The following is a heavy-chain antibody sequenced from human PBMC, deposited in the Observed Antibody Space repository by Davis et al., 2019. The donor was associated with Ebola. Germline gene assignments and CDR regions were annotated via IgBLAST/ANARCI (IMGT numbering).Heavy chain of an antibody. CDR1: GFTFSDYV. Sequence: GESLKISCAASGFTFSDYVMNWVRQAPGKGLEWVSTISRDSGTTHYADSVKGRFTISRDNSKNTLYLQMNSLRAEDTAVYYCARDSDYGDLYYYTGLDVWGQGTTVTVSS. CDR2: ISRDSGTT. V-gene: IGHV3-23*01. CDR3: ARDSDYGDLYYYTGLDV. D-gene: IGHD4-17*01. J-gene: IGHJ6*02.